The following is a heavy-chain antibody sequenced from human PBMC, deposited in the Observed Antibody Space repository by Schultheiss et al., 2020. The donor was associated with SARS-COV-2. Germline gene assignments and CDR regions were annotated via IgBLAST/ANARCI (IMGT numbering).Heavy chain of an antibody. CDR1: GFTFSSYE. J-gene: IGHJ4*02. V-gene: IGHV3-48*03. Sequence: GGSLRLSCAASGFTFSSYEMNWVRQAPGKGLEWVSYISSSGSTIYYADSVKGRFTISRDNAKNSLYLQMNSLGAEDTAVYYCARSIAAAAPGFDYWGQGTLVTVSS. CDR2: ISSSGSTI. CDR3: ARSIAAAAPGFDY. D-gene: IGHD6-13*01.